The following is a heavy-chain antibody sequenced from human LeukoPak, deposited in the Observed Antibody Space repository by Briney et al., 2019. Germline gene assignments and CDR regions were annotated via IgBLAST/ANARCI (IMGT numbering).Heavy chain of an antibody. J-gene: IGHJ6*03. CDR3: ARVDYCGSTSCYRTNYMDV. V-gene: IGHV3-48*04. Sequence: GGSLRLSCAASGFTFSYYSMNWVRLAPGKGLDWVSYITSSSNMIYYADSVKGRFTISRDNAKNSLYLQMNSLRAEDTAVYYCARVDYCGSTSCYRTNYMDVWGRETTVTVSS. CDR1: GFTFSYYS. D-gene: IGHD2-2*01. CDR2: ITSSSNMI.